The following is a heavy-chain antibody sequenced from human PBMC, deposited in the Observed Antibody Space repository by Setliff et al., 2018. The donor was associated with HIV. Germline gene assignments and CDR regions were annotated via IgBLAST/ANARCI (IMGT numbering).Heavy chain of an antibody. V-gene: IGHV4-39*01. J-gene: IGHJ5*02. CDR2: IYYSGST. Sequence: PSETLSLTCSVSGGSITTSSNYWGWVRQPPGKGLEWIGTIYYSGSTYYNPSLKSRVTISVDTSKNQFYLRLSSVTAADTAVYYCARHGSNWFDPWGQGTQVTVSS. D-gene: IGHD3-10*01. CDR1: GGSITTSSNY. CDR3: ARHGSNWFDP.